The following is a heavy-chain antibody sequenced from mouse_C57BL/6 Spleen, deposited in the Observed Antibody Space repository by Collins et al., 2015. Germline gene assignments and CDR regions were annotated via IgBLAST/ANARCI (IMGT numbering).Heavy chain of an antibody. J-gene: IGHJ2*01. Sequence: QVQLQQPGTELVKPGASVKLSCKASGYTFTSYWITWVKQRPGQGLEWIGDIYPGSGSTNYNEKFKSKATLTVDTSSSTAYMQLSSLTSEDSAVYYCARGSSGYENYWGQGTTLTVSS. CDR2: IYPGSGST. CDR3: ARGSSGYENY. D-gene: IGHD3-2*02. V-gene: IGHV1-55*01. CDR1: GYTFTSYW.